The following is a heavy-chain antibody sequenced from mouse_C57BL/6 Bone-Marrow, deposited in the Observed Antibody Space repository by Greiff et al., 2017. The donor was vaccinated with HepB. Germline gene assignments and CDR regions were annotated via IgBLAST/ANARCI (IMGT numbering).Heavy chain of an antibody. J-gene: IGHJ3*01. CDR3: VRALDSSAGFAY. Sequence: EVQRVESGGGLVQPKGSLKLSCAASGFTFNTYAMHWVRQAPGKGLEWVARIRSKSSNYATYYADSVKDRFTISRDDSQSMLYLQMNNLKTEDTAMYYGVRALDSSAGFAYWGQGTLVTVSA. D-gene: IGHD3-2*02. V-gene: IGHV10-3*01. CDR1: GFTFNTYA. CDR2: IRSKSSNYAT.